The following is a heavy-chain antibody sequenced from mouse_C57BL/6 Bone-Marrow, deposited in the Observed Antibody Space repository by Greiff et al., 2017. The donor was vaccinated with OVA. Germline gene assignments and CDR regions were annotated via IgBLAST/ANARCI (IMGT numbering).Heavy chain of an antibody. CDR3: ARPPIYYDYEAWFAY. CDR1: GYAFSSSW. D-gene: IGHD2-4*01. J-gene: IGHJ3*01. CDR2: IYPGDGDT. Sequence: VQLQQSGPELVKPGASVKISCKASGYAFSSSWMNWVKQRPGKGLEWIGRIYPGDGDTNYNGKFKGKATLTADKSSSTAYMQLSSLTSEDSAVYFGARPPIYYDYEAWFAYWGQGTLVTVSA. V-gene: IGHV1-82*01.